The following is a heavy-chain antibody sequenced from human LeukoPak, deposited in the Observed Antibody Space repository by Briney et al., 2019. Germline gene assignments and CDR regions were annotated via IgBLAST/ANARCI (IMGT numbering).Heavy chain of an antibody. CDR2: IIPILGIA. J-gene: IGHJ6*02. V-gene: IGHV1-69*04. CDR3: AREHSVVINPTYYYGMDV. D-gene: IGHD3-22*01. CDR1: GYTFTSYD. Sequence: GASVKVSCKASGYTFTSYDINWVRQAPGQGLEWMGRIIPILGIANYAQKFQGRVTITADKSTSTAYMELSSLRSEDTAVYYCAREHSVVINPTYYYGMDVWGQGTTVTVSS.